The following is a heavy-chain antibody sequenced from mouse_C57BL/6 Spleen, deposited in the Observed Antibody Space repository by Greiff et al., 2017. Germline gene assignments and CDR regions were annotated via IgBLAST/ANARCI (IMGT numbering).Heavy chain of an antibody. V-gene: IGHV3-6*01. CDR1: GYSITSGYY. CDR3: ARDAGGNYGPYYFDG. D-gene: IGHD2-1*01. J-gene: IGHJ2*01. CDR2: ISYDGSN. Sequence: EVQLQESGPGLVKPSQSLSLTCSVTGYSITSGYYWNWIRQFPGNKMEWMGYISYDGSNNYNPSLKNRISITRDTSKNQFFLKLNSVTTEDTATYYCARDAGGNYGPYYFDGWGQGTTLTVSS.